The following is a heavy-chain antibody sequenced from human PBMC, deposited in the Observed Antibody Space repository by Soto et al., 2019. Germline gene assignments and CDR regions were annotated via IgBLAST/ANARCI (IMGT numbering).Heavy chain of an antibody. V-gene: IGHV4-31*03. Sequence: SETLSLTCTVSGGSISSGGYYWSWIRQHPGKGLEWIGYIYYSGSTYYNPSLKSRVTISVDTSKNQFSLKLSSVTAADTAVYYCARCYYDSSGYYSHYDAFDIWGQGTMVT. CDR2: IYYSGST. CDR3: ARCYYDSSGYYSHYDAFDI. CDR1: GGSISSGGYY. J-gene: IGHJ3*02. D-gene: IGHD3-22*01.